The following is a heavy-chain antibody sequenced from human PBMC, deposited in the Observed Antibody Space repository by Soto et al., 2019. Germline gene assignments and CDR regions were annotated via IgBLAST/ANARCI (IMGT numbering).Heavy chain of an antibody. V-gene: IGHV4-31*03. CDR2: IYYSGST. J-gene: IGHJ4*02. CDR1: GGSISSGGYY. Sequence: QVQLQESGPGLVKPSQTLSLTCTVSGGSISSGGYYWSWIRQHPGKGLEWIGYIYYSGSTYYNPSPKSRVTISVDTSKNQFSLKLSSVTAADTAVYYCARGITIFGVVPRAIFDYWGQGTLVTVSS. D-gene: IGHD3-3*01. CDR3: ARGITIFGVVPRAIFDY.